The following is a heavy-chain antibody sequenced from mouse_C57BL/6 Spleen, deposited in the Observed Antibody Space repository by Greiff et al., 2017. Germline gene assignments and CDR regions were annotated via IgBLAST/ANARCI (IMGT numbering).Heavy chain of an antibody. CDR1: GYAFSSYW. V-gene: IGHV1-80*01. Sequence: VQRVESGAELVKPGASVKISCKASGYAFSSYWMNWVKQRPGKGLEWIGQIYPGDGDTNYNGKFKGKATLTADKSSSTAYMQLSSLTSEDSAVYFCASGSSAWFAYWGQGTLVTVSA. J-gene: IGHJ3*01. CDR3: ASGSSAWFAY. CDR2: IYPGDGDT. D-gene: IGHD1-1*01.